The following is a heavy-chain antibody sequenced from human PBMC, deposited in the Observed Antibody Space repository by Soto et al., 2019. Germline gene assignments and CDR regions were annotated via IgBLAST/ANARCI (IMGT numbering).Heavy chain of an antibody. CDR3: ARLYIVGTTMSYGMDV. CDR2: INPNSGGT. J-gene: IGHJ6*02. D-gene: IGHD1-26*01. CDR1: GYTFTGYY. Sequence: ASVKVSCKASGYTFTGYYMHWVRQAPGQGLEWMGWINPNSGGTNYAQKFQGWVTMTRDTSINTAYMELSSLRSDDTAVYYCARLYIVGTTMSYGMDVWGQGTTVTVSS. V-gene: IGHV1-2*04.